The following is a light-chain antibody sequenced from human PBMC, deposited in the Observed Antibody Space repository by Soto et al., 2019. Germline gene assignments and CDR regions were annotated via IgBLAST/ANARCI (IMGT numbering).Light chain of an antibody. CDR2: DVT. CDR3: SSYRGSSTLVI. J-gene: IGLJ2*01. Sequence: QPASVSASPGQSITISCTGTSSDVGGSNFVSWYQQHPGKAPKLMIFDVTNRPSGVSSRFSGSKSGNTASLTISGLQVEDEADYYCSSYRGSSTLVIFGGGTKLTVL. V-gene: IGLV2-14*03. CDR1: SSDVGGSNF.